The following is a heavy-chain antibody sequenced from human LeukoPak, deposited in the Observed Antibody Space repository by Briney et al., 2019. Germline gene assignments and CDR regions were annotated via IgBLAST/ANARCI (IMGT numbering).Heavy chain of an antibody. D-gene: IGHD6-19*01. Sequence: GGSLRLSCAASGFTFSSYGMHWVREAPGKGLEWVAVISYDGSNKYYADSVKGRFTISRDNSKNTLYLQMDSLRAEDTAVYYCAKDRQWLVLDGAFDIWGQGTMVTISS. J-gene: IGHJ3*02. CDR1: GFTFSSYG. CDR3: AKDRQWLVLDGAFDI. V-gene: IGHV3-30*18. CDR2: ISYDGSNK.